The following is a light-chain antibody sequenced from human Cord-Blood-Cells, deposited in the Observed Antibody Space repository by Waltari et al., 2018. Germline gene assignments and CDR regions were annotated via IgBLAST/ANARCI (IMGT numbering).Light chain of an antibody. CDR3: AAWDDSLSADWV. CDR2: RNN. Sequence: QSVLTQPPSASGTPGQRVTISCSGSSSNIGSNYVYWYQQLPGTAPKLRIYRNNQRPSGVPDRFSGSKSGTSASLAISGLRSEDEADYYCAAWDDSLSADWVFGGGTKLTVL. CDR1: SSNIGSNY. V-gene: IGLV1-47*01. J-gene: IGLJ3*02.